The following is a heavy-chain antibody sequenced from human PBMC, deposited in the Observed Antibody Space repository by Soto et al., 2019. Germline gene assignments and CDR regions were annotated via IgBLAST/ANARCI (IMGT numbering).Heavy chain of an antibody. CDR1: GYTFGNHW. Sequence: PGGSLRLSCAVAGYTFGNHWMHWVRQAPGKGLEWVSRMNSDGGIINSADSVKGRFTFSRDNAKNTLYLQMNSLRAEDTAVYYCATAEVDVWGPGTVVTVSS. CDR2: MNSDGGII. J-gene: IGHJ5*02. CDR3: ATAEVDV. V-gene: IGHV3-74*01.